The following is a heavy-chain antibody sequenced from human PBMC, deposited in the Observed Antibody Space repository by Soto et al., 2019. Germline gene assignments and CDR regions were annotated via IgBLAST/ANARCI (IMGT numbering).Heavy chain of an antibody. CDR3: ASSYYDSSPYYYYGMDV. CDR2: IYYSGRT. CDR1: GRSISSVDYY. V-gene: IGHV4-31*03. Sequence: QVQLQESGPGLVKPSQTLSLTCTVSGRSISSVDYYWSWIRQHPGKGLEWIGYIYYSGRTYYNSPLKSRVTISVDPSKNPFSLKLSSVTAADTAVYYCASSYYDSSPYYYYGMDVWGRGTTVTVSS. D-gene: IGHD3-22*01. J-gene: IGHJ6*02.